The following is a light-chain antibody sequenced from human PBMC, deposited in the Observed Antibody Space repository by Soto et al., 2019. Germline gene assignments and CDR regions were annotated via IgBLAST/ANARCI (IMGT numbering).Light chain of an antibody. V-gene: IGKV1-5*01. CDR2: DAS. CDR3: QQYNTDYT. J-gene: IGKJ4*01. CDR1: QSINKW. Sequence: DIQMTQSPSTLSASVGARVTITCRASQSINKWLAWYQQKPGKAPNLLLFDASTLQSGVPSRVSGRGFGTEFTIIISRLQPDDVATYYCQQYNTDYTFGGGTKVESK.